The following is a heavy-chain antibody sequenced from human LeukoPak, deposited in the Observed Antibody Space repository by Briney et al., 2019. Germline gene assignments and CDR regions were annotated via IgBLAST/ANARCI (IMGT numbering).Heavy chain of an antibody. D-gene: IGHD1-26*01. CDR2: INHSGST. CDR3: ARARAMWELLEH. CDR1: GGSFSGYY. Sequence: SETLSLTCAVYGGSFSGYYWTWIRQPPGKGLEWIGEINHSGSTNYNPSLKSRVTISVDTSKNQFSLKLSSVTAADTAVYYCARARAMWELLEHWGQGTLVTVSS. V-gene: IGHV4-34*01. J-gene: IGHJ1*01.